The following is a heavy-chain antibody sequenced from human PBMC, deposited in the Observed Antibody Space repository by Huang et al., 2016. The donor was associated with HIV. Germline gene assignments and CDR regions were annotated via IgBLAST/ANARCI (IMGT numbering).Heavy chain of an antibody. CDR1: GYDFTSYG. V-gene: IGHV1-18*01. D-gene: IGHD2-2*02. CDR3: ARDPWYTNVWKRNAASVI. CDR2: SGSQKGDT. J-gene: IGHJ3*02. Sequence: QVQLVQSGGEVKKPGASVKVSCKASGYDFTSYGVSWGRQAPGQGLEWGGWSGSQKGDTNYAQRFQGRGTLTTDTSTNTAYMEMRSLRADDTAIYYCARDPWYTNVWKRNAASVIWGQGTMVIVSS.